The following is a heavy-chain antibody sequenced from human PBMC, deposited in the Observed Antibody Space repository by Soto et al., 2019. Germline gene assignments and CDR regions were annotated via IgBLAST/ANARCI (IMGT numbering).Heavy chain of an antibody. J-gene: IGHJ4*02. D-gene: IGHD4-17*01. Sequence: QVQLVQSGAEVKKPGASVKVSCKDSGYTFTGYYMHWVRQAPGQGLEWMGWINPNRGGTNYAQKFQGWVTMSRDTAFSTAYMELSRLRSADTAVYSCAREAYGDYVLGYWGQGTLVTVSS. CDR1: GYTFTGYY. CDR2: INPNRGGT. CDR3: AREAYGDYVLGY. V-gene: IGHV1-2*04.